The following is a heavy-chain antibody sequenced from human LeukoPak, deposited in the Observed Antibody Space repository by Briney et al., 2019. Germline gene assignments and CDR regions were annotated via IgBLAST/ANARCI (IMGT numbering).Heavy chain of an antibody. D-gene: IGHD6-13*01. J-gene: IGHJ4*02. V-gene: IGHV3-23*01. CDR3: VKGSAGSRPYYFDY. Sequence: PGGSLRLSCAASGFTFSSYAMIWVRQAPGEGLEWFSSISTNGGGRYFADSVEGRFTITSDNSKNTLSLEMNGLRPEDTAVYYCVKGSAGSRPYYFDYWGQGTLLTVSS. CDR2: ISTNGGGR. CDR1: GFTFSSYA.